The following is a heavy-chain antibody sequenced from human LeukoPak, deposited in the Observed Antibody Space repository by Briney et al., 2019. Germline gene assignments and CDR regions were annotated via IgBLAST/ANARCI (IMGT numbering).Heavy chain of an antibody. J-gene: IGHJ3*02. V-gene: IGHV3-33*01. CDR2: MWSDGSRK. CDR1: GFTFRHYG. CDR3: ARDADTSGHYDIFDI. D-gene: IGHD6-19*01. Sequence: GGSLSLFCATSGFTFRHYGIHWVRQAPGKGVEWVAVMWSDGSRKYYTDSVRGRFTVSRDTSKNTQYLEMNSLRVEDTAVYFCARDADTSGHYDIFDIWGQGTMVTVSS.